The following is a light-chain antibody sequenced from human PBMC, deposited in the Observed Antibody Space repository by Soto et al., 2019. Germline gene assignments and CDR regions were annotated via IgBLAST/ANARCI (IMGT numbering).Light chain of an antibody. CDR1: SGNIASNY. Sequence: NFMLTQPHSVSDSPGKTVTISCTRSSGNIASNYVQWYQQRPGSAPTTVIYENNQRPSGVPDRFSGSTDGSSNSASLTISGLQTEDEADYYCQSYDSSTVVFGGGTKVTVL. V-gene: IGLV6-57*03. CDR3: QSYDSSTVV. J-gene: IGLJ2*01. CDR2: ENN.